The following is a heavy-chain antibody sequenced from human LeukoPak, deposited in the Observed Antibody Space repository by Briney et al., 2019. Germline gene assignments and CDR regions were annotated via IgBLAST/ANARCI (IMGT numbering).Heavy chain of an antibody. Sequence: GGSLRLSCAASGFTFSSYSMNWVRQAPGKGLGWVSSISSSSSYIYYADSVKGRFTISRDNAKNSLYLQMNSLRAEDTAVYYCARSPLGYSSGWYVYWGQGTLVTVSS. V-gene: IGHV3-21*01. D-gene: IGHD6-19*01. CDR3: ARSPLGYSSGWYVY. J-gene: IGHJ4*02. CDR1: GFTFSSYS. CDR2: ISSSSSYI.